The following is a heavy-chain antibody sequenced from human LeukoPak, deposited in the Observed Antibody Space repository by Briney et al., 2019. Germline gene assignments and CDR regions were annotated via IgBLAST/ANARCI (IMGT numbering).Heavy chain of an antibody. V-gene: IGHV3-23*01. Sequence: GGSLRLSCAASGFTFSSYAMSWVRQAPGKGLEWVSTISGSGGSTYYADSVKGRFTISRDNAKNSLYLQMNSLTVEDTAVYYCASGGSYFDYWGQGTLVTVSS. CDR1: GFTFSSYA. CDR3: ASGGSYFDY. D-gene: IGHD3-10*01. CDR2: ISGSGGST. J-gene: IGHJ4*02.